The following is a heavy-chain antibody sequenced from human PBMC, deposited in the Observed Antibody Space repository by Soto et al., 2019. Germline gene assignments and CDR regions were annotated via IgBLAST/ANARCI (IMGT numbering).Heavy chain of an antibody. J-gene: IGHJ4*02. V-gene: IGHV1-69*12. CDR3: ARDVIAAAGTAG. CDR1: GGTFSSYA. D-gene: IGHD6-13*01. Sequence: QVHLVQSGAEVKKPGSSVKVSCKASGGTFSSYAISWVRQAPGQGLEWMGGIIPIFGTANYAQKFQGRVTITADEATSTAYIELSSLRSEDTAVYYCARDVIAAAGTAGWGQGTLVTVSS. CDR2: IIPIFGTA.